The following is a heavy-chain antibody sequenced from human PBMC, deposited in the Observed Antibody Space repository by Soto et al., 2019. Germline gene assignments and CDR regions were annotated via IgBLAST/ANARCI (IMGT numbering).Heavy chain of an antibody. V-gene: IGHV3-48*01. D-gene: IGHD6-19*01. J-gene: IGHJ6*03. CDR3: ARPYSSGLVYYYYYMDV. Sequence: GGSLRLSCAASGFTFSSYSMNWVRQAPGKGLEWVSYISSSSSTIYYADSVKGRFTISRDNAKNSLYLQMNSLRAEDTAVYYCARPYSSGLVYYYYYMDVWGKGTTVTVSS. CDR1: GFTFSSYS. CDR2: ISSSSSTI.